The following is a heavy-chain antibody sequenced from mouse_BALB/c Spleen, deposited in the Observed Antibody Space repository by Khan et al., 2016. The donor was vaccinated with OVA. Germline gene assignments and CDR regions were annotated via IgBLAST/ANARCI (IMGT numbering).Heavy chain of an antibody. D-gene: IGHD2-1*01. J-gene: IGHJ3*01. V-gene: IGHV9-3-1*01. Sequence: QIQLVQSGPELKKPGETVKISCRASGYTFTNYGMNWVKQAPGQGLKWMGWINTYIGEPTYADDFKGRFAFSLETSASPAYLQINNLKNEETATYFCARSNGNYWFAYWGQGTLVTVSA. CDR3: ARSNGNYWFAY. CDR1: GYTFTNYG. CDR2: INTYIGEP.